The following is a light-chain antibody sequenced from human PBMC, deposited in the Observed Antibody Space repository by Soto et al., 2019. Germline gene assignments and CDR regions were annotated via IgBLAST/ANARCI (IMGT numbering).Light chain of an antibody. CDR3: SSYGGSNNLV. V-gene: IGLV2-8*01. CDR2: EVS. J-gene: IGLJ2*01. Sequence: QSVLTQPPSASGSPGQSVPISCTGTSSDVGGYNYFSWYQQHPGKAPKLMIYEVSKRPSGVPDRFSGSKSGNTASLTVSGLQAEDEADYYCSSYGGSNNLVFGGGTKLTV. CDR1: SSDVGGYNY.